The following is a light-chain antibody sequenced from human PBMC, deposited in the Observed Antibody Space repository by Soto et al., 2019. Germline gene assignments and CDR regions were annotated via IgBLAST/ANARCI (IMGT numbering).Light chain of an antibody. Sequence: QSVLTQPASVSGSPGQSITISCTGTSSDVGGYNYVSWYQQHPGKAPKLMIYDVSNRPSGVSNRFSGSKSGNTASLTISGLQAEDEADYYFSSYTTSGSRVFGGGTKLTVL. CDR1: SSDVGGYNY. J-gene: IGLJ2*01. V-gene: IGLV2-14*01. CDR2: DVS. CDR3: SSYTTSGSRV.